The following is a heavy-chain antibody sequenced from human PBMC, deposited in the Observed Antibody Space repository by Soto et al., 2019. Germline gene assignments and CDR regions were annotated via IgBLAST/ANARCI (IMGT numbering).Heavy chain of an antibody. CDR2: RSSSSSTI. CDR3: AREAGTWHLPLNWFDP. CDR1: GFTFSSYS. D-gene: IGHD6-19*01. V-gene: IGHV3-48*02. J-gene: IGHJ5*02. Sequence: EVQLVESGGGLVQPGGSLRLSCAASGFTFSSYSMNWVRQAPGKGLEWVSYRSSSSSTIYYAYSVKRRFTISRDNAKNSLYLQMNSLSDEDPAVSYCAREAGTWHLPLNWFDPWGQGTLVTVSS.